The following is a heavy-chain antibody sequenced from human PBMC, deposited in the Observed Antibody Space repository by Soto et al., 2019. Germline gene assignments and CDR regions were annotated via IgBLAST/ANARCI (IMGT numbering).Heavy chain of an antibody. CDR1: GGTFSSYA. CDR3: ARGLERRYYYDYGMDF. D-gene: IGHD1-1*01. J-gene: IGHJ6*02. Sequence: QVQLVQSGAEVKKPGSSVKVSCKASGGTFSSYAISWVRQAPGQGLEWMGGIIPIFGTANYAQKFQGRVTITADESTSTAYMELNSLRSEDTAVYCCARGLERRYYYDYGMDFWVQGTTVTVSS. CDR2: IIPIFGTA. V-gene: IGHV1-69*01.